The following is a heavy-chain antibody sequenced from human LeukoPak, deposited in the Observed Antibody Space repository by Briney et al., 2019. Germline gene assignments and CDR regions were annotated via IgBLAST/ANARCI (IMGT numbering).Heavy chain of an antibody. J-gene: IGHJ6*02. Sequence: ASVKVSCKASGYTFTSYDINWVRQATGQGPEWMGWINPNSGGTNYAQKFQGRVTMTRDTSISTAYMELSRLRSDDTAVYYCARIAARHYYYGMDVWGQGTTVTVSS. CDR3: ARIAARHYYYGMDV. V-gene: IGHV1-2*02. CDR2: INPNSGGT. D-gene: IGHD6-6*01. CDR1: GYTFTSYD.